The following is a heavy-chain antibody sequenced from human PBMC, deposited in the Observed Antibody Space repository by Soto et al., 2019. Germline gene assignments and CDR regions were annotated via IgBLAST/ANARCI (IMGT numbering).Heavy chain of an antibody. CDR1: GFPFSSYS. CDR2: ISSSSSTI. J-gene: IGHJ5*02. D-gene: IGHD2-2*01. Sequence: GGSLRLSCAASGFPFSSYSMNWVRPAPGKGLEWVSYISSSSSTIYYADSVKGRFTISRDNAKNSLYLQMNSLRAEDTAVYYCARDGGYVVPAATPDWFDPWGQGTLVTVSS. V-gene: IGHV3-48*01. CDR3: ARDGGYVVPAATPDWFDP.